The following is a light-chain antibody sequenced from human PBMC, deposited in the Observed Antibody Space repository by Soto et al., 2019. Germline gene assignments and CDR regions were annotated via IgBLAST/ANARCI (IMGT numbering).Light chain of an antibody. J-gene: IGKJ1*01. V-gene: IGKV3D-15*01. CDR1: QSVSSN. CDR3: QQYKSYPLT. CDR2: GAS. Sequence: EIVMTQSPATLSVSPGERATLSCRASQSVSSNLAWYQQKPGQAPRLLIYGASTRATGIPDRFSGGGSGTDFTLTITRLEPEDFAVYYCQQYKSYPLTFGQGTRWIS.